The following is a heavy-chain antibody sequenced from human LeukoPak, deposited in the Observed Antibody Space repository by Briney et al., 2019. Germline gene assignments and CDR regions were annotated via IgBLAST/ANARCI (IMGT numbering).Heavy chain of an antibody. Sequence: GGSLRLSCAASGFSFSSHWMGWVRQAPETGLEWVAIVKTDGSEKFYMDSVKGRFTISRDNAKNSLCLEMNSLTAEDTAVYYCARGDGRGRSDGAAWGPGTLVTVSS. V-gene: IGHV3-7*01. CDR2: VKTDGSEK. J-gene: IGHJ4*02. D-gene: IGHD6-13*01. CDR3: ARGDGRGRSDGAA. CDR1: GFSFSSHW.